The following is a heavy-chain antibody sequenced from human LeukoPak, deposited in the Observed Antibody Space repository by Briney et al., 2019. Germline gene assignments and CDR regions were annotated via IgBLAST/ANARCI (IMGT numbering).Heavy chain of an antibody. D-gene: IGHD3-10*01. J-gene: IGHJ5*02. CDR2: IYTSGST. V-gene: IGHV4-61*02. CDR3: ARDSNSRLTMVRGVLGWFDP. Sequence: PSETLSLTCTVSGGSISSGSYYWSWIRQPAGKGLEWIGRIYTSGSTNYNPSLKSRVTISVDTSKNQFSLKLSSMTAADTAVYYCARDSNSRLTMVRGVLGWFDPWGPGILVSVSS. CDR1: GGSISSGSYY.